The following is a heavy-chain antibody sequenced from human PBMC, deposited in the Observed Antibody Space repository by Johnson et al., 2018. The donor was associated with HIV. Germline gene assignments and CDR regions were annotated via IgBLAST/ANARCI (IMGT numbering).Heavy chain of an antibody. CDR1: EFILSDYY. D-gene: IGHD3/OR15-3a*01. V-gene: IGHV3-11*04. Sequence: QVQLVESGGDLVKPGGSLRLSCGASEFILSDYYISWVRQAPEKGLEWISYISSSGGTIFYADSVKGRFTISRDIAKNTLYLQMNSLRAEDTAVYYWARDGRGLDAFDIWGQGTVVTVSS. CDR2: ISSSGGTI. J-gene: IGHJ3*02. CDR3: ARDGRGLDAFDI.